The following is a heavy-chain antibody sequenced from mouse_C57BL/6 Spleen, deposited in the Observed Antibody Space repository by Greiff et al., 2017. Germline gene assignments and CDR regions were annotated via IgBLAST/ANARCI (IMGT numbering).Heavy chain of an antibody. V-gene: IGHV5-9-1*02. CDR3: TRDDDNGGYYAMDY. Sequence: EVKVVESGEGLVKPGGSLKLSCAASGFTFSSYAMSWVRQTPEKRLEWVAYISSGGDYIYYADTVKGRFTISRDNARNTLYLQMSSLKSEDTAMYYCTRDDDNGGYYAMDYWGQGTSVTVSS. J-gene: IGHJ4*01. CDR2: ISSGGDYI. CDR1: GFTFSSYA. D-gene: IGHD2-4*01.